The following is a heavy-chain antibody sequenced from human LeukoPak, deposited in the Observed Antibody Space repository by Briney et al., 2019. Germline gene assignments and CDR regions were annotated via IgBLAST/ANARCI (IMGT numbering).Heavy chain of an antibody. J-gene: IGHJ5*02. Sequence: PPGGSLRLSCAASGFTFSSYEMNWVRQAPGKGLEWVSYISSSGSTIYYADSVKGRFTISRDNSKNTLYLQMNSLRAEDTAVYYCAKKLYQGVLDPWGQGTLVTVSS. CDR2: ISSSGSTI. V-gene: IGHV3-48*03. CDR1: GFTFSSYE. CDR3: AKKLYQGVLDP. D-gene: IGHD2/OR15-2a*01.